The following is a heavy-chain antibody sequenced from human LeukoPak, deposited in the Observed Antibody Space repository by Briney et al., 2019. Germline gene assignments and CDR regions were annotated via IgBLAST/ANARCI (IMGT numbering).Heavy chain of an antibody. CDR2: INPNSGGT. J-gene: IGHJ2*01. Sequence: ASVTVSCKASRYTFSDYYMHWLRQAPGHGLEWMGWINPNSGGTNYAQKFQGRVTITRDTSISTAYMELSSLRSDDTAVYYCARGYYYDSSGYYNYWYFDLWGRGTLVTVSS. D-gene: IGHD3-22*01. CDR1: RYTFSDYY. V-gene: IGHV1-2*02. CDR3: ARGYYYDSSGYYNYWYFDL.